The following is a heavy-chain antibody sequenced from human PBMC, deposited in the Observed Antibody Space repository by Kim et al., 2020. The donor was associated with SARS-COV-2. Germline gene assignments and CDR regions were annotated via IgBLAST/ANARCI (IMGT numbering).Heavy chain of an antibody. CDR2: IYHSGST. CDR1: GGSISSSNW. D-gene: IGHD3-10*01. J-gene: IGHJ6*02. Sequence: SETLSLTCAVSGGSISSSNWWSWVRQPPGKGLEWIGEIYHSGSTNYNPSLKSRVTISVDKSKNQFSLKLSSVTAADTAVYYCARDLDAYGSGSYYYRANGMDVWGQGTTVTVSS. CDR3: ARDLDAYGSGSYYYRANGMDV. V-gene: IGHV4-4*02.